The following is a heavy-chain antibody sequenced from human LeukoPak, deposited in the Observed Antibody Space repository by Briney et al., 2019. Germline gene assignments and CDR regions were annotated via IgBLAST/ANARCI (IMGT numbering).Heavy chain of an antibody. CDR1: GGSISHYY. J-gene: IGHJ2*01. CDR3: TREAMVIGQSWYFDL. CDR2: VCYSGST. Sequence: SETLSLTCTVSGGSISHYYWSWIRQPPGKGLEWVGYVCYSGSTSYNPSLKSRVTISVDTSKNQFSLKLSSMTAADTAVYYCTREAMVIGQSWYFDLWGRGTLVTVSS. V-gene: IGHV4-59*01. D-gene: IGHD4/OR15-4a*01.